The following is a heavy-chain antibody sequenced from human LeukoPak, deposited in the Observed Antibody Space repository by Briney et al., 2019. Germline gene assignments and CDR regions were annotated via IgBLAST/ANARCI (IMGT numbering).Heavy chain of an antibody. CDR1: GYTFTGCY. D-gene: IGHD6-19*01. CDR2: INPNSGGT. V-gene: IGHV1-2*02. CDR3: ARDKPSSSRISSDY. Sequence: SSVQVFCKASGYTFTGCYMHWVRQAPAQGLEWMGWINPNSGGTNYTQKLKSRVTMTRDTSISTAYMELSRLRSDDTAVYYCARDKPSSSRISSDYWGQGSLVTVSS. J-gene: IGHJ4*02.